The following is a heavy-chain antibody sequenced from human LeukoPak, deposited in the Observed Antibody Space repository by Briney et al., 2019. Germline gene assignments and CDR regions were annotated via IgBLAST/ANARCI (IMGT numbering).Heavy chain of an antibody. J-gene: IGHJ6*03. CDR2: IYYSGST. CDR3: ARVFRSWLVITAGYIDV. Sequence: SETLSLTCTVSGGSLSSSSYYWGWIRQPPGKGLEWIGSIYYSGSTNYNPSLKSRVTISVDTSKNQFSLKLSSVTAADTAVYYCARVFRSWLVITAGYIDVWGKGTTLTVSS. D-gene: IGHD6-19*01. V-gene: IGHV4-39*07. CDR1: GGSLSSSSYY.